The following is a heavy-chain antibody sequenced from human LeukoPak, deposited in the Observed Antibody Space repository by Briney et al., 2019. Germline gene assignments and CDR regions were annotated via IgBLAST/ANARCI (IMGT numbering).Heavy chain of an antibody. CDR2: IKLDGSEK. CDR3: ARDKKYYDILTGEYYYMDV. CDR1: GFTFSSYW. V-gene: IGHV3-7*01. J-gene: IGHJ6*03. D-gene: IGHD3-9*01. Sequence: GGSLRLSCAASGFTFSSYWMSWVRQAPGKGLEWVANIKLDGSEKYYVDSVKGRFTISRDNAKKSLYLQMNSLRAEDTAVYYCARDKKYYDILTGEYYYMDVWGKGTTVTISS.